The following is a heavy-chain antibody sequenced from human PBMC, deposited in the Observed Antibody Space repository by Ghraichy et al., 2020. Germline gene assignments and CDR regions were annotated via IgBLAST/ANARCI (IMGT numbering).Heavy chain of an antibody. V-gene: IGHV3-21*01. J-gene: IGHJ4*02. CDR3: ARDRGYCSSTSCYNSEFDY. D-gene: IGHD2-2*02. CDR2: ISSSSSYI. Sequence: GGSLRLSCAASGFTFSSYSMNWVRQAPGKGLEWVSSISSSSSYIYYADSVKGRFTISRDNAKNSLYLQMNSLRAEDTAVYYCARDRGYCSSTSCYNSEFDYWGQGTLVTVSS. CDR1: GFTFSSYS.